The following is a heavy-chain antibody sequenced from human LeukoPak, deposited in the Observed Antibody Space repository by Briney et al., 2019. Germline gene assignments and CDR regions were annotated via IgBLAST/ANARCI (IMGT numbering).Heavy chain of an antibody. J-gene: IGHJ4*02. CDR3: VRGGDGSIDY. CDR1: GFTFNNYA. Sequence: PGGSLRLSCAASGFTFNNYAMSWVRQAPGKGPEWLSAISGSGGSTTDADSVKGRFTTSRDNSKSTLYLQMNSLRAEDTAKYYCVRGGDGSIDYWGQGTLVTVSS. V-gene: IGHV3-23*01. CDR2: ISGSGGST. D-gene: IGHD3-10*01.